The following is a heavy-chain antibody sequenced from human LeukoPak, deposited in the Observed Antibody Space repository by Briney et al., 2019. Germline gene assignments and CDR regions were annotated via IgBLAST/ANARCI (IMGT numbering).Heavy chain of an antibody. CDR2: INWNGGST. CDR3: ARVLYYDILTGPFDY. CDR1: GFTFDDYG. V-gene: IGHV3-20*04. J-gene: IGHJ4*02. D-gene: IGHD3-9*01. Sequence: GGSLRLSCAASGFTFDDYGMSWVRQAPGKGLEWASGINWNGGSTGYADSVKGRFTISRDNAKNSLYLQMNSLRAEDTALYYCARVLYYDILTGPFDYWGQGTLVTVSS.